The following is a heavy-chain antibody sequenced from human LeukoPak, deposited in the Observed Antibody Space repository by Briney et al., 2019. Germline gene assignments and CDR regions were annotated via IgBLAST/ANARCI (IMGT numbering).Heavy chain of an antibody. CDR3: AREGYSSSWTGYYYYGMGV. V-gene: IGHV7-4-1*02. CDR2: INTNTGNP. CDR1: GYTFTSYA. J-gene: IGHJ6*02. D-gene: IGHD6-13*01. Sequence: ASVKVSCKASGYTFTSYAMNWVRQAPGQGLEWMGWINTNTGNPTYAQGFTGRFVFSLDTSVSTAYLQISSLKAEDTAVYYCAREGYSSSWTGYYYYGMGVWGQGTTVTVSS.